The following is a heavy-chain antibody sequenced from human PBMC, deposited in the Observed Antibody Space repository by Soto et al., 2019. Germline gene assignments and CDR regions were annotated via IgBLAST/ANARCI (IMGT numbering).Heavy chain of an antibody. J-gene: IGHJ4*01. CDR3: ARRGYCSGGSCYYYFDY. Sequence: SETLSLTCTVSGGSISSSSYYWGWIRQPPGKGLEWIGSIYYSGSTYYNPSLKSRVTISVDTSKNQFSLKLSSVTAADTAVYYCARRGYCSGGSCYYYFDYWGHGTLVTVSS. CDR1: GGSISSSSYY. V-gene: IGHV4-39*01. D-gene: IGHD2-15*01. CDR2: IYYSGST.